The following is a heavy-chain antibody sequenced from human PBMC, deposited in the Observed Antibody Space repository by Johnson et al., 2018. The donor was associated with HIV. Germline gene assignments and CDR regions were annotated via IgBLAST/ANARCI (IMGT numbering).Heavy chain of an antibody. D-gene: IGHD1-1*01. CDR1: TFTFSYAW. Sequence: QVQLVESGGGLIQPGGSLRLSCAASTFTFSYAWMSWVRQAPGKGLEWVSGISWNSGSIGYVDSVKGRFTISRDNAKNSLYLHMNSLRAEDTAVYYCAREWVNGAFDIWGQGTMVTVSS. CDR3: AREWVNGAFDI. V-gene: IGHV3-11*01. J-gene: IGHJ3*02. CDR2: ISWNSGSI.